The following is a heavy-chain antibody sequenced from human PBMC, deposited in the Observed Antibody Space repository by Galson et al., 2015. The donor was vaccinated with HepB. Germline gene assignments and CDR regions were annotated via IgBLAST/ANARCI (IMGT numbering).Heavy chain of an antibody. CDR1: GFTFSSYA. Sequence: SLRLSCAASGFTFSSYAMSWVRQAPGKGLEWVSAISGSGGSTYYADSVKGRFTISRDNSKNTLYLQMNSLRAEDTAVYYCAKDSVDIVATIYDYWGQGTLVTVSS. CDR2: ISGSGGST. V-gene: IGHV3-23*01. J-gene: IGHJ4*02. CDR3: AKDSVDIVATIYDY. D-gene: IGHD5-12*01.